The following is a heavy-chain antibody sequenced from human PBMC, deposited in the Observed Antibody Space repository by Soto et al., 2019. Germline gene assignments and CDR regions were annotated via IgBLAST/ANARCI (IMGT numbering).Heavy chain of an antibody. Sequence: QVQLVESGGGVVQPGRSLRLSCVASGFPFRSYAMHWVRQAPGKGLEWVAVISFDGTTEYYGDSVKGRITISRDNSKSPLYLQMNSLGADDTALYYGARDMRGPYIEGHFGGAFDVWGQGTLVTVFS. D-gene: IGHD4-17*01. J-gene: IGHJ3*01. CDR3: ARDMRGPYIEGHFGGAFDV. V-gene: IGHV3-30-3*01. CDR2: ISFDGTTE. CDR1: GFPFRSYA.